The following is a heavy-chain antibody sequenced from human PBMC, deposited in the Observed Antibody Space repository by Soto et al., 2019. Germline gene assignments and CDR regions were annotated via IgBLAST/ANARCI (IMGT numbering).Heavy chain of an antibody. CDR1: GGSFTSNNW. CDR2: IYRTGST. V-gene: IGHV4-4*02. Sequence: LSLTCTVSGGSFTSNNWWTWVRQPPGRGLEWIGEIYRTGSTNYNPSLKSRVTISLDKSENQFSLKVTSLTAADTAVYYCASRDPGTSVDYWGQGTLVTVSS. CDR3: ASRDPGTSVDY. D-gene: IGHD1-7*01. J-gene: IGHJ4*02.